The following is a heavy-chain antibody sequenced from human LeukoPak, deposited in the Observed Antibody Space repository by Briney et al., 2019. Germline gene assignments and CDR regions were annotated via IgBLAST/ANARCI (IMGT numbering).Heavy chain of an antibody. CDR3: ARRAGDYSHPYDY. V-gene: IGHV3-23*01. CDR2: ISGSGGST. CDR1: GFTLSSYA. Sequence: GGSLRLSCAASGFTLSSYAMSWVRQAPGKGLEWVSAISGSGGSTYYADSVKGRFTISRDNSKNTLYLQMNSLRAEDTAVYYCARRAGDYSHPYDYWGQGTLVTVSS. D-gene: IGHD3-22*01. J-gene: IGHJ4*02.